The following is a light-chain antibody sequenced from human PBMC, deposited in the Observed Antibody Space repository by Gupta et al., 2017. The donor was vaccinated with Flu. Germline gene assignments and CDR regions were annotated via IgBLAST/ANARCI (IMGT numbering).Light chain of an antibody. CDR1: QSVSSN. CDR2: GAS. Sequence: EKVMTQSPHTLSLSPGERATLSCRASQSVSSNLAWYQQKPGQAPRPLIYGASTRATGIPARFSGSGSGTDFTLTISSLQSEDFAVYYCQQYNNWPLTFGGGTKVEIK. J-gene: IGKJ4*01. CDR3: QQYNNWPLT. V-gene: IGKV3-15*01.